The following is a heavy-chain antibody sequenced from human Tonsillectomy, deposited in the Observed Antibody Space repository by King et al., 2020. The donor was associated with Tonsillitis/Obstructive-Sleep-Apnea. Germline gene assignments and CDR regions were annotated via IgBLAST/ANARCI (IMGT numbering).Heavy chain of an antibody. V-gene: IGHV1-69*01. CDR2: IIPIFGTA. D-gene: IGHD3-3*01. Sequence: QLVQSGAEVKKPGSSVKVSCKASGGTFSSYAISWVRQAPGQGLEWMGGIIPIFGTANYALKFQGRVTITADESTSTAYMELSSLRSEDTAVYYCARGGGITIFGVVSDAFDIWGQGTMVTVSS. CDR3: ARGGGITIFGVVSDAFDI. CDR1: GGTFSSYA. J-gene: IGHJ3*02.